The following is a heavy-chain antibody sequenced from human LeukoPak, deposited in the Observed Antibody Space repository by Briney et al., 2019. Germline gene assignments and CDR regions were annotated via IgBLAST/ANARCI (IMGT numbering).Heavy chain of an antibody. V-gene: IGHV1-46*01. CDR2: INPSGGST. J-gene: IGHJ6*02. CDR1: GYTFTGYH. Sequence: GASVTVSCKASGYTFTGYHVHWVRQAPGQGLEWMGIINPSGGSTSYAQKFQGRVTMTRDTSTSTVYMELSSLRSEDTAVYYCAYYYGSGGYYYGMDVWGQGTTVTVSS. CDR3: AYYYGSGGYYYGMDV. D-gene: IGHD3-10*01.